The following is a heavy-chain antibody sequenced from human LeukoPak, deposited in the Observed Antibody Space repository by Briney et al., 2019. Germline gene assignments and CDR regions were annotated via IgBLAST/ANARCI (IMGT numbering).Heavy chain of an antibody. D-gene: IGHD6-19*01. CDR3: ARDPSNTSGYYVYHDY. CDR2: ISCYNGDT. Sequence: ASVKVSCKASGYTFNKYGISWVRQAPGQGPAWMGWISCYNGDTRYAQKFQGRVTMTKDTSTSTVHMELRSLRSDDTAVYYCARDPSNTSGYYVYHDYWGQGALVTVSS. V-gene: IGHV1-18*01. CDR1: GYTFNKYG. J-gene: IGHJ4*02.